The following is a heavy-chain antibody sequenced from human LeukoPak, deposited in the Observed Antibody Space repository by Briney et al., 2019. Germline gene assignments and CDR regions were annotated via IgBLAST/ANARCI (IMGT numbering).Heavy chain of an antibody. CDR1: GDSISSGDYY. V-gene: IGHV4-61*02. J-gene: IGHJ4*02. CDR2: ISSSGST. Sequence: PSETLSLTCTVSGDSISSGDYYWSWIRQPAGKGLEWIGRISSSGSTNYNPSLKSRVTISVDTSKNQFSLKLSSVTAADTAVYYCHSYDYVWGSYRDDYWGQGTLVTVSS. CDR3: HSYDYVWGSYRDDY. D-gene: IGHD3-16*02.